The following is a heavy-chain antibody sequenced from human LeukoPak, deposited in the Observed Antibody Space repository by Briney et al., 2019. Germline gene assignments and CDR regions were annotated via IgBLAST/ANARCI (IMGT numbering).Heavy chain of an antibody. J-gene: IGHJ3*02. CDR2: IYYSGST. V-gene: IGHV4-59*01. CDR3: SRATVAGLYDAFDI. Sequence: PSETLSLTCTVSGGSISSYYWSWIRQPPGKGLEWIGYIYYSGSTNYNPSLKSRVTISVDTSKNQFSLKLSSVTAADTAVYYCSRATVAGLYDAFDIWGQGTMVTVSS. D-gene: IGHD6-19*01. CDR1: GGSISSYY.